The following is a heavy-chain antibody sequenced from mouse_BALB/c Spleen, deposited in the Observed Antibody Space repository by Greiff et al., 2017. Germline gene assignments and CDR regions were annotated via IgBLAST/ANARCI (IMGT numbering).Heavy chain of an antibody. Sequence: QPGAELVKPGASVKMSCKASGYTFTSYNMHWVKQTPGQGLEWIGAIYPGNGDTSYNQKFKGKATLTADKSSSTAYMQLSSLTSEDSAVYYCARGYGNYFDYWGQGTTLTVSS. CDR2: IYPGNGDT. CDR1: GYTFTSYN. V-gene: IGHV1-12*01. CDR3: ARGYGNYFDY. D-gene: IGHD2-1*01. J-gene: IGHJ2*01.